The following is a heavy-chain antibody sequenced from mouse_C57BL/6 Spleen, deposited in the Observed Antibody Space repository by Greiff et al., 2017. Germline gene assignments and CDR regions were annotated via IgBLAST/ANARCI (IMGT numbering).Heavy chain of an antibody. CDR3: AREAQATGDWFAY. CDR1: GFTFSSYA. D-gene: IGHD3-2*02. J-gene: IGHJ3*01. CDR2: ISDGGSYT. V-gene: IGHV5-4*01. Sequence: EVKLMESGGGLVKPGGSLKLSCAASGFTFSSYAMSWVRQTPEKRLEWVATISDGGSYTYYPDNVKGRFTISRDNAKNNLYLQMSHLKSEDTAMYYCAREAQATGDWFAYWGQGTLVTVSA.